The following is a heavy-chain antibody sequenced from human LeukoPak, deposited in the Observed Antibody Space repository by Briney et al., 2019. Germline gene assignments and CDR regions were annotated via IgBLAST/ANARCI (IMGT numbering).Heavy chain of an antibody. CDR2: IRSKAHGGTA. J-gene: IGHJ4*02. Sequence: PGGSLRLSCAASGFTFDDYVVTWVRQAPGKGLEWVGFIRSKAHGGTADYATSVKGRFTISRDDSKTIAYLQMDSLKTEDTAVYYCSRAHSTGWLGINDYWGQGALVTVSS. CDR1: GFTFDDYV. V-gene: IGHV3-49*04. CDR3: SRAHSTGWLGINDY. D-gene: IGHD6-19*01.